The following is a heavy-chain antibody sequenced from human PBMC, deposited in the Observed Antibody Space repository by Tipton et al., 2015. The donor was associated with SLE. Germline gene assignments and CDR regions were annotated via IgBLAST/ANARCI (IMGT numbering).Heavy chain of an antibody. Sequence: GLVKPSETLSLTCAVYGGSFSGYYWNWIRQPPGKGLEWIGEINHSGSSNYNPSLNSQVTISVDTSKNQFSLKLSCVTAADTAVYYCARRGIAVAGIHWYFDLWGRGTLVTVSS. CDR3: ARRGIAVAGIHWYFDL. D-gene: IGHD6-19*01. CDR1: GGSFSGYY. CDR2: INHSGSS. V-gene: IGHV4-34*01. J-gene: IGHJ2*01.